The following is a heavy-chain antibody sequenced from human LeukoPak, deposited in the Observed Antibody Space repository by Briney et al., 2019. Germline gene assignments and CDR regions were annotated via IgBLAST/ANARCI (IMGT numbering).Heavy chain of an antibody. D-gene: IGHD3-22*01. V-gene: IGHV4-4*07. J-gene: IGHJ4*01. CDR2: IYSSGST. CDR3: AREGNYYDSNGYYY. CDR1: GGSISSYY. Sequence: PSEPLSLTCSVSGGSISSYYWSWIRQPAGKGLDWIGRIYSSGSTNYNPSLKSRVTLSVETSKNQFSLKLSSVTAADTAVYYCAREGNYYDSNGYYYWGHGTLVTVSS.